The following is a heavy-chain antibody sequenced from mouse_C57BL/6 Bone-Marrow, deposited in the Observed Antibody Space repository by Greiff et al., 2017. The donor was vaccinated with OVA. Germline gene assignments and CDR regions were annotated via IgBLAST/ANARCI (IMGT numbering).Heavy chain of an antibody. V-gene: IGHV1-81*01. D-gene: IGHD1-1*01. Sequence: VQLQQSGAELARPGASVKLSCKASGYTFTSYGISWVKQRTGQGLEWIGEIYPRSGNTYYNEKFTGKATLTADKSSSTAYMELRSLTSEDSAVEVCARRGAVVSAYYVDYWGQGTTLTVSS. CDR2: IYPRSGNT. CDR1: GYTFTSYG. J-gene: IGHJ2*01. CDR3: ARRGAVVSAYYVDY.